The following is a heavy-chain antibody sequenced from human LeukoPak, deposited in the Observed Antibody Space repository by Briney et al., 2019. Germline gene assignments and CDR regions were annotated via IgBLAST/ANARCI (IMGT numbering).Heavy chain of an antibody. J-gene: IGHJ4*02. D-gene: IGHD3-9*01. CDR1: GGSISSSPYY. Sequence: SETLSLTCTVSGGSISSSPYYWGWIRQPPGKGLEWIGSVCYSGSTSYNPPLKSRVTISVDTSKNQSSLNLNSVTAADTAVYYCARPLTCYSYFNYWGQGTLVTVSS. CDR2: VCYSGST. CDR3: ARPLTCYSYFNY. V-gene: IGHV4-39*01.